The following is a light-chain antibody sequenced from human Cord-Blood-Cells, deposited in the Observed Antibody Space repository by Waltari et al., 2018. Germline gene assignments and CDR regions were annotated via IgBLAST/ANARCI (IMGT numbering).Light chain of an antibody. CDR2: DAS. V-gene: IGKV3-11*01. Sequence: EIVLTQSPATLSLSPGERATLSCSASQGVSSYLACYQQKPGQAPRLLIYDASNRATGIPARFSGSGSGTDFTLTISSLEPEDFAVYYCQQRSNWPPLTFGGGTKVEIK. CDR1: QGVSSY. CDR3: QQRSNWPPLT. J-gene: IGKJ4*01.